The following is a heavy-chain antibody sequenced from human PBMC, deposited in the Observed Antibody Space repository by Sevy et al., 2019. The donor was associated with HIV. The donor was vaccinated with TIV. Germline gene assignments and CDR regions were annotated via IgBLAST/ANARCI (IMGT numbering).Heavy chain of an antibody. J-gene: IGHJ4*02. Sequence: GGSLRLSCAASGFTFSNYWMTWVRQAPGKGQEWVANIDQDGSEKNYVDSVKGRFTISRDNVKNSLYLQMNSLRAEDTAVLYCARGQNVPDYWGQGTLVTVSS. CDR1: GFTFSNYW. V-gene: IGHV3-7*01. CDR3: ARGQNVPDY. D-gene: IGHD2-2*01. CDR2: IDQDGSEK.